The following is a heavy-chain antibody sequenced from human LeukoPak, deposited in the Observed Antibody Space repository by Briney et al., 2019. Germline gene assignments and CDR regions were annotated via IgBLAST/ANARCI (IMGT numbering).Heavy chain of an antibody. CDR2: INPSGGST. V-gene: IGHV1-46*01. D-gene: IGHD6-25*01. CDR3: AREPSGLLSDY. CDR1: GYTFTSYY. J-gene: IGHJ4*02. Sequence: ASVKVSCKASGYTFTSYYMHWVRQAPGQGLEWMGIINPSGGSTSYAQKFQGRVTMTRDTSTSTVYMELSSLRSDDTAVYYCAREPSGLLSDYWGQGTLLIVSS.